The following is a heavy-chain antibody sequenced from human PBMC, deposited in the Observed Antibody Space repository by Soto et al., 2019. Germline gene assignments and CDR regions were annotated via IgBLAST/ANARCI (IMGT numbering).Heavy chain of an antibody. V-gene: IGHV1-69*01. CDR3: ARERTETNDAFDI. D-gene: IGHD1-1*01. CDR1: GGPFSSYA. CDR2: IIPIFGTA. Sequence: QVQLVQSGAEVKNPGSRVKVSCKAPGGPFSSYAFSWVRRAPGQGLEWMGGIIPIFGTANYAQKFQGRVTITADESTSTAYMELSSLRSEDTAVYYCARERTETNDAFDIWGQGTMVTVSS. J-gene: IGHJ3*02.